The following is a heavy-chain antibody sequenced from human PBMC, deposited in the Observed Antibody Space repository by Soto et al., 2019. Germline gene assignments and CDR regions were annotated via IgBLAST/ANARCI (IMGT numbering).Heavy chain of an antibody. Sequence: PGGSLRLSCATSGFTFSSYAMSWVRQAPGKGLEWVSSISGSGGSTYSADSVKGRFTISRDNSKNTLFLQMNSLRAEDTAVYYCAKDRSTIVRGVGYDAFECWGQGTMVTVSS. J-gene: IGHJ3*01. CDR2: ISGSGGST. CDR1: GFTFSSYA. CDR3: AKDRSTIVRGVGYDAFEC. V-gene: IGHV3-23*01. D-gene: IGHD3-10*01.